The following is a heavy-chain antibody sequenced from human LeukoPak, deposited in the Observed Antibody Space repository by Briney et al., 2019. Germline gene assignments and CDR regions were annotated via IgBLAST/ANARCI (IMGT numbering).Heavy chain of an antibody. V-gene: IGHV4-4*07. CDR1: GGSITNYY. D-gene: IGHD1-1*01. Sequence: PSETLSLTCTVSGGSITNYYWSWIRQPAGKGLEWIGRFQTSDNTNYNPSLTSRVTMSVDTSKKQCSLPLTSVTAADPAVYYCAREVSRDAGARYFDLWGRGTPVTASS. CDR2: FQTSDNT. J-gene: IGHJ2*01. CDR3: AREVSRDAGARYFDL.